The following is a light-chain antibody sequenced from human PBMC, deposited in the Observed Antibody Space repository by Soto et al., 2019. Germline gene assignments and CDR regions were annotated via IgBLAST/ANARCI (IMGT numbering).Light chain of an antibody. CDR3: HMYNSATRI. CDR1: QGISNF. Sequence: DIQMTQSPSSLSASVGYRVTITCRASQGISNFLAWYQQKPGKVPKLLIYAASTLQSGVPSRFSGSGTGTDVTITIISLQPEDVATYYCHMYNSATRIFRTGTNVDI. CDR2: AAS. J-gene: IGKJ3*01. V-gene: IGKV1-27*01.